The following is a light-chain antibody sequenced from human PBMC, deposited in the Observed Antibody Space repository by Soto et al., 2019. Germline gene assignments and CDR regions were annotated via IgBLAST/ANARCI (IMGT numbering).Light chain of an antibody. CDR1: QSVPRN. J-gene: IGKJ2*01. CDR3: QQYGSSPYT. CDR2: DAS. V-gene: IGKV3-20*01. Sequence: EIVLTQSPASLSLSPGDRATLSCRASQSVPRNLAWYQQRPGQAPRLLIYDASSRATGIPDRFSGSGSGTDFILTISRLEPEDFAVYYCQQYGSSPYTFGLGTK.